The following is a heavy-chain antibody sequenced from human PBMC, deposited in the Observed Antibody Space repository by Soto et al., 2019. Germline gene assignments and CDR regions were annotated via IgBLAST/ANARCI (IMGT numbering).Heavy chain of an antibody. Sequence: QVQLVESGGGVVQPGRSLRLSCAASGFTFSSYGMHWVRQAPGKGLEWVAVISYDGSNKYYADSVKGRFTISRDNSKNTLYLQMNSLGAEDTAVYYCAKDPRPFGYYDSSGYQDWGQGTLVTVSS. D-gene: IGHD3-22*01. CDR2: ISYDGSNK. V-gene: IGHV3-30*18. CDR3: AKDPRPFGYYDSSGYQD. CDR1: GFTFSSYG. J-gene: IGHJ4*02.